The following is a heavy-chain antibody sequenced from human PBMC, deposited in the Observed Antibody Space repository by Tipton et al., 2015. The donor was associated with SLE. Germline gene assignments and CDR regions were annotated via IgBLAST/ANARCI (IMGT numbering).Heavy chain of an antibody. CDR3: AKGSQRGYCRGGSCYPGY. D-gene: IGHD2-15*01. J-gene: IGHJ4*02. CDR2: IYYSGST. V-gene: IGHV4-59*01. CDR1: GGSISSYY. Sequence: TLSLTCTVSGGSISSYYWSWIRQPPGKGLEWIGYIYYSGSTNYNPSLKSRVTISVDTSKNQFSLKLSSVTAADTAVYYCAKGSQRGYCRGGSCYPGYWGQGTLVTVSS.